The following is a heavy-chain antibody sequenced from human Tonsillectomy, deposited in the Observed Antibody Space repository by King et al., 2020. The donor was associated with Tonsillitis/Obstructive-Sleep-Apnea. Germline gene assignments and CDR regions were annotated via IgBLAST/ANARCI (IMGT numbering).Heavy chain of an antibody. V-gene: IGHV4-39*01. CDR1: GGSIRSTNYY. J-gene: IGHJ6*03. CDR3: AGVIFGVVNSYYYDYMDV. Sequence: QLQESGPGLVKPSETLSLTCAVSGGSIRSTNYYWGWIRQPPGKGLEWFGTIYYIGSTYYNPSLKSRVTISVDTSKNQFYLKLSSVTAADTAVYYCAGVIFGVVNSYYYDYMDVWGKGTTVTVSS. D-gene: IGHD3-3*01. CDR2: IYYIGST.